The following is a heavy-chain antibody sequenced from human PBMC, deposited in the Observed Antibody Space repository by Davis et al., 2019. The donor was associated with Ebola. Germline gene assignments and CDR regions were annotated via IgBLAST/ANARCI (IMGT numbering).Heavy chain of an antibody. J-gene: IGHJ4*02. CDR3: ARGIMKYYFEY. CDR2: IKEEGSEQ. Sequence: GGSLRLSCAASGFTFSNYWMHWVRQAPGKGLEWVANIKEEGSEQYYVDSVKGRFTISRDNAKNSLYLQMNSLRVKDTAVYYCARGIMKYYFEYWGQGSLVTVSP. V-gene: IGHV3-7*01. D-gene: IGHD3-16*01. CDR1: GFTFSNYW.